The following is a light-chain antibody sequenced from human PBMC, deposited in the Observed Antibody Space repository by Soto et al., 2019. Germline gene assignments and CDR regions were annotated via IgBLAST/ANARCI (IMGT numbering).Light chain of an antibody. CDR3: QQYNSYPWT. CDR2: KAS. V-gene: IGKV1-5*03. CDR1: QTISSW. J-gene: IGKJ1*01. Sequence: DIQMTQSPSTLSGSVRDRFTITCLASQTISSWLDWYQQKPGKAPKLLIYKASSLESGVPSRLRGSGYGTELTITISGMQTDDFETYYCQQYNSYPWTFGQGTKVDI.